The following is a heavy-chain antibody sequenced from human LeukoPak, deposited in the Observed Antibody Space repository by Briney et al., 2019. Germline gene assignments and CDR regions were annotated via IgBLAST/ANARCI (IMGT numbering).Heavy chain of an antibody. CDR1: GFTVSSNY. V-gene: IGHV3-53*01. CDR3: ATVGSAWSMDD. J-gene: IGHJ4*02. CDR2: IYSGGGT. Sequence: GGSLRLSCAASGFTVSSNYMSWVRQAPGKGLEWVLVIYSGGGTYYADSVKGRFTISRDDSKNTLYLQMNSLRADDTAVYYCATVGSAWSMDDWGQGTLVTVSS. D-gene: IGHD6-19*01.